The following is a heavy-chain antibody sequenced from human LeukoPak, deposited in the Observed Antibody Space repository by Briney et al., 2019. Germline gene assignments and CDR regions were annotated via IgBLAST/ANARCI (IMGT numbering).Heavy chain of an antibody. V-gene: IGHV4-39*06. CDR1: GGSITSSSYY. J-gene: IGHJ3*02. D-gene: IGHD3-10*01. Sequence: SETLSLTCTVSGGSITSSSYYWGWIRQPPGKGLEWIGSVCYSGSTYYNPSLKSRVTISVDTSKTQFALKLSSVPAADTAVYYWARAKSYYGSGSADAFDIWGRGTMVTVSS. CDR3: ARAKSYYGSGSADAFDI. CDR2: VCYSGST.